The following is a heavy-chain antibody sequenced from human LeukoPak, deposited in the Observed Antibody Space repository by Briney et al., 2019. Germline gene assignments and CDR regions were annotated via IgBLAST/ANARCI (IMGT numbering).Heavy chain of an antibody. Sequence: SETLSLTCTVSGVSISSSSYYWGWIRQPPGKGLEWIGSIYYSGSTYYNPSLKSRVTISVDTSKNQFSLKLSSVTAADTAVYYCATIELGTPFGFDYWGQGTLVTVSS. CDR3: ATIELGTPFGFDY. CDR1: GVSISSSSYY. J-gene: IGHJ4*02. V-gene: IGHV4-39*01. D-gene: IGHD7-27*01. CDR2: IYYSGST.